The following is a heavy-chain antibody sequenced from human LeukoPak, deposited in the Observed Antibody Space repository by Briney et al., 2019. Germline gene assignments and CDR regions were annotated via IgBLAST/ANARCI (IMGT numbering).Heavy chain of an antibody. D-gene: IGHD1-14*01. CDR2: ISGSGGST. CDR1: GFTFSSYA. J-gene: IGHJ6*02. Sequence: AGGSLRLSCAVSGFTFSSYAMNWVRQAPGKGLEWVSAISGSGGSTYYADSVKGRFTISRDNSKNTLYLQMNSLRAEDTAVYYCAKDHHTRAHMDVWGQGTTVTVSS. V-gene: IGHV3-23*01. CDR3: AKDHHTRAHMDV.